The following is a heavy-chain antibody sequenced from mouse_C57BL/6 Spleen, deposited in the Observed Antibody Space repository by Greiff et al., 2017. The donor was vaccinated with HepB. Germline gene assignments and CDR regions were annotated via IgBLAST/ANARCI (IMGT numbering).Heavy chain of an antibody. J-gene: IGHJ2*01. CDR1: GYAFSSSW. D-gene: IGHD2-4*01. CDR3: ARWGYYDYEGYFDY. CDR2: IYPGDGDT. V-gene: IGHV1-82*01. Sequence: VKLQQSGPELVKPGASVKISCKASGYAFSSSWMNWVKQRPGKGLEWIGRIYPGDGDTNYNGKFKGKATLTADKSSSTAYMQLSSLTSEDSAVYFCARWGYYDYEGYFDYWGQGTTLTVSS.